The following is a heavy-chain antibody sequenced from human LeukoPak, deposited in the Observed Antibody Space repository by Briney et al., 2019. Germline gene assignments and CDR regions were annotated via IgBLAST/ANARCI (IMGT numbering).Heavy chain of an antibody. D-gene: IGHD3-22*01. CDR2: IYYSGST. V-gene: IGHV4-31*03. CDR1: GGSISSGGYY. CDR3: ARSTYYYDSSGYPFDY. J-gene: IGHJ4*02. Sequence: PSQTLSLTCTVSGGSISSGGYYCSWIRQHPGKGLEWIGYIYYSGSTYYNPSLQSRVTISVDTSKNQFSLKLSSVTAADTAVYYCARSTYYYDSSGYPFDYWGQGTLVTVSS.